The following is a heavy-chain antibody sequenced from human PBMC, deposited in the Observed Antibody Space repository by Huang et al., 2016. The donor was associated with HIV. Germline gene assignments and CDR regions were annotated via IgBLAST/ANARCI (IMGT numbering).Heavy chain of an antibody. CDR1: GFTFSSYG. Sequence: QVQLVESGGGVVQPGRSLRLSCAASGFTFSSYGMHWVRQAPGKGLEGVAVISYDGSNKYYADSVKGRFTISRDKSKNTLYLQMNSLRAEDTAVYYCANWVYWGQGTLVTVSS. CDR2: ISYDGSNK. V-gene: IGHV3-30*18. J-gene: IGHJ4*02. CDR3: ANWVY. D-gene: IGHD7-27*01.